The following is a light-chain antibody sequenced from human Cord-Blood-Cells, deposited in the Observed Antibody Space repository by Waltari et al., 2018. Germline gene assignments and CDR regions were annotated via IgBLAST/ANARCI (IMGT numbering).Light chain of an antibody. J-gene: IGLJ1*01. V-gene: IGLV3-19*01. Sequence: SSELTQDPAVSVALGQTVRITCQGDSLRRYYASWYQQKPGQAPVLVIYGKNNRPSGIPDRFSDSSSGNTASLTITGAQAEDEADYYCNSRDSSGNHYVFGTGTKVTVL. CDR1: SLRRYY. CDR3: NSRDSSGNHYV. CDR2: GKN.